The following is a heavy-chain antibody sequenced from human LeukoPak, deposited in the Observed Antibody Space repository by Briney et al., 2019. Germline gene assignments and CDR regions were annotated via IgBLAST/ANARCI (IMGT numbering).Heavy chain of an antibody. V-gene: IGHV1-2*02. Sequence: ASVKVSCKASGYTFTVYYMHWVRQAPGQGLEWMGWINPNSGGTNYAQKFQGRVTMTRDTSISTAYMELSRLRSDDTAVYYCARVPRKLGYCSGGSCPSDYWGQGTLVTVSS. CDR1: GYTFTVYY. CDR2: INPNSGGT. CDR3: ARVPRKLGYCSGGSCPSDY. D-gene: IGHD2-15*01. J-gene: IGHJ4*02.